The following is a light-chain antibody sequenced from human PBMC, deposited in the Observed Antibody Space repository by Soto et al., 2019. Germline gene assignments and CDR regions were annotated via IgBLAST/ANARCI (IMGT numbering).Light chain of an antibody. V-gene: IGKV3-20*01. CDR1: QTVSSSY. CDR2: AAS. CDR3: QQYGSSLLI. Sequence: EVLLTQSPGTLSLSPGERVTLSCRASQTVSSSYIAWYQQKPGQAPRLLIYAASSRATGIPDRFSGSGSGTDFSLTISRLEPEDFAVYYCQQYGSSLLIFGGGTKVDIK. J-gene: IGKJ4*01.